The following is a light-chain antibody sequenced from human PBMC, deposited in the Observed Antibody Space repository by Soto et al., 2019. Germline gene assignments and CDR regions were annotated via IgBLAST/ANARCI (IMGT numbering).Light chain of an antibody. CDR2: EVS. CDR3: SSYAGSNKV. Sequence: QSALTQPRSASGSTGQSVTISCTRTSSDVGGYNYVSWYQQHPGKAPKLMIYEVSKRPSGVPDRFSGSKSGNTASLTVSGLQAEDEADYYCSSYAGSNKVFGTGTKVTVL. J-gene: IGLJ1*01. CDR1: SSDVGGYNY. V-gene: IGLV2-8*01.